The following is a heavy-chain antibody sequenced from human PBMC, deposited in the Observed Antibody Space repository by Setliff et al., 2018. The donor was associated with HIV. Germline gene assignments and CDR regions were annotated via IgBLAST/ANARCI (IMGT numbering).Heavy chain of an antibody. Sequence: SETLSLTCAVYGGSFSGYYWSWIRQPPGKGLEWIGEINHSGSTNYNPSLKSRVTISVDTSKNQFSLKLSSVTAADTAVYYCATGGASSIPLGPWGQGTLVTVS. V-gene: IGHV4-34*01. J-gene: IGHJ5*02. D-gene: IGHD2-21*01. CDR1: GGSFSGYY. CDR2: INHSGST. CDR3: ATGGASSIPLGP.